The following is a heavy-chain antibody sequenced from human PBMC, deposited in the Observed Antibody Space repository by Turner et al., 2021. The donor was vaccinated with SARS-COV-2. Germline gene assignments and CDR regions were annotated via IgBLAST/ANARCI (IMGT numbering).Heavy chain of an antibody. CDR1: GFTFSSYW. CDR3: ARLHTSSWYFDY. CDR2: IKKDGSEK. Sequence: EVQLVESGGGLVQPGGSLRLSCAASGFTFSSYWMSWVRQARGKGVEWVANIKKDGSEKYYVDSVKGRFTISRDNAKNSLYLQMNSLRAEDTAVYYCARLHTSSWYFDYWGQGTLVTVSS. V-gene: IGHV3-7*03. J-gene: IGHJ4*02. D-gene: IGHD6-13*01.